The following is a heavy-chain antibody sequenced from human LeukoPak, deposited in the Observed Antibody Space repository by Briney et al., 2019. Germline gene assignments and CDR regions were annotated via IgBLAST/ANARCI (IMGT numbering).Heavy chain of an antibody. CDR2: INYSGST. Sequence: SETLSLTCAVYGGSFSGYYWSWVRQPPGKGLEWIGEINYSGSTNYNPSLKSRVTISVDTSKNQFSLKLSSVTAADTAVYYCARMKFFTYPYPLKKQQLSVWGKGTTVTVSS. CDR1: GGSFSGYY. J-gene: IGHJ6*04. CDR3: ARMKFFTYPYPLKKQQLSV. V-gene: IGHV4-34*01. D-gene: IGHD6-13*01.